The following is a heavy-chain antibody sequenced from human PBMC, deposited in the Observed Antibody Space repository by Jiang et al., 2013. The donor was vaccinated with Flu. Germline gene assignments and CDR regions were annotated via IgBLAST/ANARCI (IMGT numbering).Heavy chain of an antibody. CDR2: ISAGSGNT. Sequence: SVMVSCKASGYTFTIYAIHWVRQAPGQRLEWMGWISAGSGNTKYSQKFQGRVTITRDTSASTAYMELSSLRSEDTAVYYCARDLGTNYLAYWGQGTLVTVSS. V-gene: IGHV1-3*01. CDR1: GYTFTIYA. CDR3: ARDLGTNYLAY. J-gene: IGHJ4*02. D-gene: IGHD2-8*01.